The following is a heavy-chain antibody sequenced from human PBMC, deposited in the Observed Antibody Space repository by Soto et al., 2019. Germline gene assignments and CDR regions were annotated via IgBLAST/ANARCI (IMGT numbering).Heavy chain of an antibody. J-gene: IGHJ5*02. CDR2: ISGSGGST. D-gene: IGHD6-13*01. Sequence: PGGSLRLSCAASGFTFSSYAMSWVRQAPGKGLEWVSAISGSGGSTYYADSVKGRFTISRDNSKNTLYLQMNSLRAEDTAVYYCAKDLLRSSSWYSFDPWGQGTLVTVSS. V-gene: IGHV3-23*01. CDR3: AKDLLRSSSWYSFDP. CDR1: GFTFSSYA.